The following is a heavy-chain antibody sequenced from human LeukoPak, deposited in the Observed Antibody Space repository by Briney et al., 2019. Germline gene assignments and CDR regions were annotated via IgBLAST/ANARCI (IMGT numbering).Heavy chain of an antibody. CDR2: INPNSGGT. D-gene: IGHD3-22*01. CDR3: ARVDYDSSGHYSTLFDY. CDR1: GYTFTDYY. Sequence: ASVKVSCKASGYTFTDYYIHWVRQAPGQGLEWMGWINPNSGGTNYAQKFQGRVTMTRDTSISTAYMELSRLRSDDTAVYYCARVDYDSSGHYSTLFDYWGQGTLVTVSS. J-gene: IGHJ4*02. V-gene: IGHV1-2*02.